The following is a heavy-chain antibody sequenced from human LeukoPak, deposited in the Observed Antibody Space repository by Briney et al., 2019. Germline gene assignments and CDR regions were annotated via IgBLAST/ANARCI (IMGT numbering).Heavy chain of an antibody. Sequence: PGGSLRLSCAASGFTFSRHWMTWVRQAPGKGLEWMASIKQGGSEKYYADSVKGRFTVSRDDAKSSLYLQMNSLSADDTAVYYCAKGPNYGARVDYSDFWAREPRSPSPQ. CDR3: AKGPNYGARVDYSDF. CDR2: IKQGGSEK. CDR1: GFTFSRHW. D-gene: IGHD4-17*01. J-gene: IGHJ4*02. V-gene: IGHV3-7*01.